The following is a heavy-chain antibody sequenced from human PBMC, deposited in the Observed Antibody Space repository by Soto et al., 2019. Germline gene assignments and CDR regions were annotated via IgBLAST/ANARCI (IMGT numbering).Heavy chain of an antibody. V-gene: IGHV1-18*01. Sequence: ASVKFSCKASGYTFTSYGISWVRQAPGQGLEWMGWISAYNGNTNYAQKLQGRVTMTTDTSTSTAYMELRSLRSDDTAVYYCAREGAARHYYYYYGMDVWGQGTTVTVSS. J-gene: IGHJ6*02. D-gene: IGHD6-6*01. CDR2: ISAYNGNT. CDR1: GYTFTSYG. CDR3: AREGAARHYYYYYGMDV.